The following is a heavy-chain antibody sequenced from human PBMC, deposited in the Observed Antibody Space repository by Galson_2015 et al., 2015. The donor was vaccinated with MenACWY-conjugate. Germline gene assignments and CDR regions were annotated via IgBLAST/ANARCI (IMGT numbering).Heavy chain of an antibody. J-gene: IGHJ6*02. CDR3: AKGGLLYSSGWYSNYYYHGMDV. CDR2: ISYDGSNK. Sequence: SLRLSCAASGFTFSSYGMHWVRQAPGKGLEWAAVISYDGSNKYYADYVKGRFTISRDNSKNTLYLQLNSLRAEDTAVYYCAKGGLLYSSGWYSNYYYHGMDVWGQGTTVTVSS. CDR1: GFTFSSYG. D-gene: IGHD6-19*01. V-gene: IGHV3-30*18.